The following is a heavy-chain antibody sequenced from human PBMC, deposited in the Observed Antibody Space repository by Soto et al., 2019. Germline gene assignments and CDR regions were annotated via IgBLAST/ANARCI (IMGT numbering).Heavy chain of an antibody. V-gene: IGHV3-64*01. CDR2: ISTNGGST. CDR1: GFTFSSYA. D-gene: IGHD3-10*01. J-gene: IGHJ6*02. CDR3: ARAGFWYGSGIYGYGIDV. Sequence: EVQLVESGGGLVQPGGSLRLSCAASGFTFSSYAMHWVRQAPGKGLEYFSAISTNGGSTYYANSVKGRFTISRDNSKNTLYLQMGSLRVEDMAVYYCARAGFWYGSGIYGYGIDVWGQGTKVTVSS.